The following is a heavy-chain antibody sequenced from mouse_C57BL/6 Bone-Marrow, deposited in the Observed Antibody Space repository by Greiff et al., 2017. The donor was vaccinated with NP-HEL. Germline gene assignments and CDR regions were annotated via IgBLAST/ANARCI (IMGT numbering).Heavy chain of an antibody. Sequence: VQLQQSGAELARPGASVKLSCKASGYTFTSYGISWVKQRTGQGLEWIGEVYPRSGNTYYNAKFKGQATLTADKSSSTAYMELRSLTSEDSAVYFCARDYDGYYVDYWGQGTTLTVSS. CDR1: GYTFTSYG. V-gene: IGHV1-81*01. J-gene: IGHJ2*01. CDR3: ARDYDGYYVDY. CDR2: VYPRSGNT. D-gene: IGHD2-3*01.